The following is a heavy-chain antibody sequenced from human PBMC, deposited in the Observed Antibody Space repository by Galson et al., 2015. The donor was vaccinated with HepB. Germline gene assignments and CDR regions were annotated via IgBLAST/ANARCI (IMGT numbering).Heavy chain of an antibody. CDR3: ARGGVGTNHYYYYMDV. CDR2: IYHSGST. Sequence: LSLTCAVSGGSISSSNWWSWVRQPPGKGLEWIGEIYHSGSTNYNPSLKSRVTISLDTSKNQFSLKLSSVTAGDTAVYYCARGGVGTNHYYYYMDVWGKGTTVTVSS. J-gene: IGHJ6*03. CDR1: GGSISSSNW. V-gene: IGHV4-4*02. D-gene: IGHD1-14*01.